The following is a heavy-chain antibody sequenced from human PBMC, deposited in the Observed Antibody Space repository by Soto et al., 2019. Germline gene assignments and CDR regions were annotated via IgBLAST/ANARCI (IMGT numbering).Heavy chain of an antibody. J-gene: IGHJ6*02. CDR1: ADTFSSSA. V-gene: IGHV1-69*01. CDR2: IIPFFHAA. Sequence: QVQLVQSGAEVKKPGSSVKVSCKASADTFSSSAFSWVRQAPGQGLEWMGGIIPFFHAANYAQRFHGRVTITADESTSTAYMELSSLRYEDTALYYCARDLISNYHYYGMDVWGQGTTVTVSS. CDR3: ARDLISNYHYYGMDV.